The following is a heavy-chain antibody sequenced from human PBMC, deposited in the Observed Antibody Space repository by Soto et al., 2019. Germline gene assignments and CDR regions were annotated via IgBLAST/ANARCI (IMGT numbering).Heavy chain of an antibody. V-gene: IGHV1-69*13. J-gene: IGHJ6*02. Sequence: SVKVSCKASGGTFSSYAISWVRQAPGQGLEWMGGIIPIFGTANYAQKFQGRVTITADESTSTAYMELSSLRSEDTAVYYCARGYCTNGVCSRGNYYYYYGMDVWGQGTTVTVSS. CDR2: IIPIFGTA. CDR3: ARGYCTNGVCSRGNYYYYYGMDV. CDR1: GGTFSSYA. D-gene: IGHD2-8*01.